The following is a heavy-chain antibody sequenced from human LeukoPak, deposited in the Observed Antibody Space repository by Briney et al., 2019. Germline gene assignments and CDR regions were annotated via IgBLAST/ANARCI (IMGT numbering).Heavy chain of an antibody. CDR1: GGSFSGYY. J-gene: IGHJ4*02. CDR2: INHSGST. CDR3: ARGGGRWLPLNY. V-gene: IGHV4-34*01. D-gene: IGHD5-24*01. Sequence: SETLSLTCAVFGGSFSGYYWSWIRQPPGKGLEWIGEINHSGSTNYNPSLKSRVTISVDTSKNQFSLKLSSVTAADTAVYYCARGGGRWLPLNYWGQGTLVTVSS.